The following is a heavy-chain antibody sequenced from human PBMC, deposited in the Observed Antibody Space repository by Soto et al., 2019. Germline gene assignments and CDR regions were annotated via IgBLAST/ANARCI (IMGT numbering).Heavy chain of an antibody. CDR2: IYPSDSDT. CDR1: GYSFTNYW. J-gene: IGHJ4*02. D-gene: IGHD6-6*01. Sequence: GEALKSSWKGSGYSFTNYWIGWVRQMPGKGMELMVSIYPSDSDTRYRPSFQGQVTISADKSISTAYLQWSSLKASDTAMYYCARHNGHIAAPHFDXWGQVTQVTVSX. CDR3: ARHNGHIAAPHFDX. V-gene: IGHV5-51*01.